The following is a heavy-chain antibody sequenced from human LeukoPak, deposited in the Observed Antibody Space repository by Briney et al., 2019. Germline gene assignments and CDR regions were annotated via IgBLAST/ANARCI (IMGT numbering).Heavy chain of an antibody. Sequence: SVKVSCKASGDTFSSYAINWVRQAPGQGLEWMGGIIPMFNSPNYAQNFQGRVTFTADESTSTAYMELSSLRSEDTAVYYCARPHYYGSGSYYDFDYWGQGTLVTVSS. CDR2: IIPMFNSP. CDR1: GDTFSSYA. CDR3: ARPHYYGSGSYYDFDY. D-gene: IGHD3-10*01. V-gene: IGHV1-69*01. J-gene: IGHJ4*02.